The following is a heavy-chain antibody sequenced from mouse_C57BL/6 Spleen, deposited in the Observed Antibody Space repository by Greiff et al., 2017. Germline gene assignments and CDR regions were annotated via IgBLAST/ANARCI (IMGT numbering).Heavy chain of an antibody. CDR2: ICSSGRT. CDR3: ARGGLLRERYFDV. Sequence: EVKVEESGPGLAKPSQSLSLSCSVSGYSITSDYWNWIRQFPGNKLEYIGYICSSGRTYYNPSLKSRISLTRDTSKNKYYMQLHTVTTEDTAAYCCARGGLLRERYFDVWGTGTTVTVSS. J-gene: IGHJ1*03. D-gene: IGHD1-1*01. CDR1: GYSITSDY. V-gene: IGHV3-8*01.